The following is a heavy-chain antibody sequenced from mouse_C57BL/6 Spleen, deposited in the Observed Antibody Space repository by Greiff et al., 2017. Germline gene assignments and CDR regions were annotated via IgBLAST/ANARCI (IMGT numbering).Heavy chain of an antibody. CDR1: GYSITSGYY. CDR2: ISYDGSN. Sequence: ESGPGLVKPSQSLSLTCSVTGYSITSGYYWNWIRQFPGNKLEWMGYISYDGSNNYNPSLKNRISITRDTSKNQFFLKLNSVTTEDTATYYCARADYYSNWGAYWGQGTLVTVSA. D-gene: IGHD2-5*01. CDR3: ARADYYSNWGAY. J-gene: IGHJ3*01. V-gene: IGHV3-6*01.